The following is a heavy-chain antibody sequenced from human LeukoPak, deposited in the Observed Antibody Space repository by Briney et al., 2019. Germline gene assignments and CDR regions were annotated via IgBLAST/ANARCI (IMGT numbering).Heavy chain of an antibody. V-gene: IGHV3-23*01. D-gene: IGHD2-21*01. CDR1: GFTFSTYW. J-gene: IGHJ4*02. Sequence: GGSLRLSCTASGFTFSTYWMSWVRQAPGKGLEWVAATSSSDAGTYHADSVRGRFTISRDNSKNTLYLQMNSLRAEDAAVYFCAKAPVTSCRGAYCYPFDSWGQGTLVTVSS. CDR2: TSSSDAGT. CDR3: AKAPVTSCRGAYCYPFDS.